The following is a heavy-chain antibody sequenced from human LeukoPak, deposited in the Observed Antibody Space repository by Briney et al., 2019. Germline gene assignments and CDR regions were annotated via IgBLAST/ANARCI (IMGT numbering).Heavy chain of an antibody. CDR3: ARVLSYDFWSGYQPDDY. J-gene: IGHJ4*02. D-gene: IGHD3-3*01. CDR1: GFTVSSNS. CDR2: IYSDNT. Sequence: GGSLRLSCTVSGFTVSSNSMSWVRQAPGKGLEWVSFIYSDNTHYSDSVKGRFTISRDNAKNSLYLQMNSLRAEDTALYYCARVLSYDFWSGYQPDDYWGQGTLVTVSS. V-gene: IGHV3-53*01.